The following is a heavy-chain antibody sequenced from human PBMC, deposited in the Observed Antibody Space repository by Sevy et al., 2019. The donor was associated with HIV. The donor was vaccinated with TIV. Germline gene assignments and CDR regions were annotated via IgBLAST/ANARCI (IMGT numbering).Heavy chain of an antibody. V-gene: IGHV3-48*04. J-gene: IGHJ6*02. Sequence: GGSLRLSCAASGFTFNSYWMSWVRQAPGKGLEWVSYISGNDDTIYYADSVKGRFTISRDNTKNSLYLQMNSLRAEETAVYYCARDHVKDGDLGDYYYYAMDVWGQGTTVTVSS. CDR1: GFTFNSYW. CDR2: ISGNDDTI. D-gene: IGHD4-17*01. CDR3: ARDHVKDGDLGDYYYYAMDV.